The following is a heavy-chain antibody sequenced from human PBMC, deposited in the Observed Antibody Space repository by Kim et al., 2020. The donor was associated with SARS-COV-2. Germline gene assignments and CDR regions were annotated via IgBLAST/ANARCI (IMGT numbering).Heavy chain of an antibody. V-gene: IGHV7-4-1*02. Sequence: ASVKVSCKASGYNFTRYNMNWVRQAPGQGLEWMGWINTDTGDPTYAQGFTGRFVFSLDTSVSTAYLQISSLKAEDTAVYYCARDSYDYVWGSYRYDYWGQGALVTISS. J-gene: IGHJ4*02. D-gene: IGHD3-16*02. CDR3: ARDSYDYVWGSYRYDY. CDR1: GYNFTRYN. CDR2: INTDTGDP.